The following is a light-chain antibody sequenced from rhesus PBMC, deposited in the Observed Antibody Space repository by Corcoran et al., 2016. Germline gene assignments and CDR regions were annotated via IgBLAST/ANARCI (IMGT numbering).Light chain of an antibody. CDR1: SSDVGGYNY. J-gene: IGLJ6*01. CDR2: GVS. V-gene: IGLV2S7*01. CDR3: CSYTTSSTFV. Sequence: QAAPTQPPSVSGSPGQSVTISCTGTSSDVGGYNYVSWYQQHPGKAPKLMIYGVSKRPSGVSDRFSGSKSGNTASLTISGLQAEDEAAYYCCSYTTSSTFVFGSGTTWTVL.